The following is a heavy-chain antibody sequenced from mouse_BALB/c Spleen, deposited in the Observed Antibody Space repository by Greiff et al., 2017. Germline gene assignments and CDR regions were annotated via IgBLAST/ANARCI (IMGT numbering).Heavy chain of an antibody. CDR2: ISSGGSYT. Sequence: EVMLVESGGGLVKPGGSLKLSCAASGFTFSSYAMSWVRQSPEKRLEWVAEISSGGSYTYYPDTVTGRFTISRDNAKNTLYLEMSSLRSEDTAMYYCARDHYRYDDYAMDYWGQGTSVTVSS. D-gene: IGHD2-14*01. CDR3: ARDHYRYDDYAMDY. V-gene: IGHV5-9-4*01. J-gene: IGHJ4*01. CDR1: GFTFSSYA.